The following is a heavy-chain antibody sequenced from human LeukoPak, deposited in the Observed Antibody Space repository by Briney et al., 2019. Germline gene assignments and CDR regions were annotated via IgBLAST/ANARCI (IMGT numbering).Heavy chain of an antibody. CDR2: IYYSGST. Sequence: KPSETLSLTCTVSGGSISSYYWSRIRQPPGKGLEWIGYIYYSGSTNYNPSLKSRVTISVDTSKNQFSLKLSSVTAADTAVYYCARAHDIVVVVAATHDAFDIWGQGTVVTVSS. CDR1: GGSISSYY. V-gene: IGHV4-59*01. CDR3: ARAHDIVVVVAATHDAFDI. D-gene: IGHD2-15*01. J-gene: IGHJ3*02.